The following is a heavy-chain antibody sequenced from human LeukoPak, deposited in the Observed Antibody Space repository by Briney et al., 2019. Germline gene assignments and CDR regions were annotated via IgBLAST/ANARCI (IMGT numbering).Heavy chain of an antibody. CDR2: ISYDGSNK. V-gene: IGHV3-30-3*01. CDR3: ARDPPHSSGPNSPCLEY. D-gene: IGHD6-19*01. CDR1: GFTFSSYA. J-gene: IGHJ4*02. Sequence: GGSLRLSCAASGFTFSSYAMHWVRQAPGKGLEWVAVISYDGSNKYYADSVKGRFTISRDNSKNTLYLQMNSLRAEDTAVYYCARDPPHSSGPNSPCLEYWGQGTLVTVSS.